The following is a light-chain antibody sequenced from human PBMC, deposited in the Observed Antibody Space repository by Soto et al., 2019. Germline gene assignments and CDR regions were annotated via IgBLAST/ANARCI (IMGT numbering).Light chain of an antibody. J-gene: IGLJ3*02. CDR1: SSDVGAYDY. Sequence: QSARTQPASVSGSPGQSITNSCTGTSSDVGAYDYVSWYQQHPGKAPKLMIFEVNNRPSGVSNRFSGSKSGNTASLTISGLQVEDEADYYCSSYTTSITLVFGGGTKVTVL. V-gene: IGLV2-14*01. CDR2: EVN. CDR3: SSYTTSITLV.